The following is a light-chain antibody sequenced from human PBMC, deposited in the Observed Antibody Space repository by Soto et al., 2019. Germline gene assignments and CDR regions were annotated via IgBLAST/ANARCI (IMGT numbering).Light chain of an antibody. CDR3: QQYNNWVS. V-gene: IGKV3-15*01. CDR2: SAS. J-gene: IGKJ3*01. Sequence: EIVMTQSPATLSVSPGDGATLSCRASQSVSRNVAWYQQKPGQAPRLLMYSASTRATGIPARFSGSGSGTAFTLTISSLQSEDFAVYYCQQYNNWVSFGPGTKVDIK. CDR1: QSVSRN.